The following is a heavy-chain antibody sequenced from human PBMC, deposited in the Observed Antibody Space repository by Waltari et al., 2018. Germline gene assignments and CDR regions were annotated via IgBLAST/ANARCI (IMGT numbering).Heavy chain of an antibody. CDR3: AREGDGYRYLDY. D-gene: IGHD5-12*01. Sequence: QVQLVQPGAEVKEPGASVKVSCKASGYPFTGYYMHWVRQAPGQGLEWMGWVNPGSDTQYAQRFQGRVSMARDTSTSTAYMELTSLRPDDTAMYYCAREGDGYRYLDYWGQGTLVTVSS. CDR2: VNPGSDT. J-gene: IGHJ4*02. V-gene: IGHV1-2*02. CDR1: GYPFTGYY.